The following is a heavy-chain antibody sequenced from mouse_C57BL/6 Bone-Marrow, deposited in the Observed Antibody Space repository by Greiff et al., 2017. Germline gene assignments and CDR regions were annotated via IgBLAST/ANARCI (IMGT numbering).Heavy chain of an antibody. V-gene: IGHV5-6*01. CDR3: ARNSGSSWFAY. CDR2: ISSGGSYT. Sequence: EVKLMESGGDLVKPGGSLKLSCAASGFTFSSYGMSWVRQTPDKRLEWVATISSGGSYTYYPESVKGRFTISRDNAKNTLYLQMSSLKSEDTAMYYCARNSGSSWFAYWGQGTLVTVSA. J-gene: IGHJ3*01. CDR1: GFTFSSYG. D-gene: IGHD1-1*01.